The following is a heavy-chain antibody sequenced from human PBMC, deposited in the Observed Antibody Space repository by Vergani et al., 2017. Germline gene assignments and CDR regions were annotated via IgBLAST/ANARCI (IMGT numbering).Heavy chain of an antibody. D-gene: IGHD3-10*01. V-gene: IGHV4-59*01. CDR2: MYHSGST. CDR1: GGSMSGYY. Sequence: QVRLQESGPGLVKPSETLSLTCSVSGGSMSGYYWSWIRQPPGKVLEWIGYMYHSGSTNYNPSLETRVTISGETSKNQFSLKLNSVTAADTAVYYCGRVADFYGLGSRLLDLWGQGILVTVSS. J-gene: IGHJ5*02. CDR3: GRVADFYGLGSRLLDL.